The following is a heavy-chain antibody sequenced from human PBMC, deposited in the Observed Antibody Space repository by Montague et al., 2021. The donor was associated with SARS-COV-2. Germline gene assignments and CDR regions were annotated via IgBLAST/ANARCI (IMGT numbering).Heavy chain of an antibody. J-gene: IGHJ4*02. V-gene: IGHV4-61*01. Sequence: SETLSLTCTVSGGSITSANYHWSWIRQPPAKGLEWIGYIDYGGSPYYSPSLNSRVTISLDTSKNQLSLRLNSATAADTAVYFCAIHWQGVVGRGNWGQGTLVTVSS. CDR3: AIHWQGVVGRGN. CDR2: IDYGGSP. D-gene: IGHD2-15*01. CDR1: GGSITSANYH.